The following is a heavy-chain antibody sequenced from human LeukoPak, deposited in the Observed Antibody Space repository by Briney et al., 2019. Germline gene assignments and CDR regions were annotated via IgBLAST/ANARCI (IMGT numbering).Heavy chain of an antibody. CDR1: GGSFSGYY. D-gene: IGHD3-22*01. CDR2: INHSGST. V-gene: IGHV4-34*01. CDR3: ARASYSYDINGWVPFDY. J-gene: IGHJ4*02. Sequence: SETLSLTCAVYGGSFSGYYWSWIRQPPGKGLEWIGEINHSGSTNYNPSLRSRVTISGDTSKNQFSLRLSSVTAADTAVYYCARASYSYDINGWVPFDYWGQGTLVTVSS.